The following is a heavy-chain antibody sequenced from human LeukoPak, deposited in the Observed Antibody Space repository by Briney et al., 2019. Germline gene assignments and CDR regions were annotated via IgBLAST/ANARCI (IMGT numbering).Heavy chain of an antibody. V-gene: IGHV3-74*01. Sequence: GGSLRLSCAASGFTFSSYEMNWVRQAPGKGLEWVSRINYDGTTTGYADSVKGRFTISRDNAKNTLYLQMNSLRAEDTAVYYCARRDVFDIWGQGTMVTVSS. CDR3: ARRDVFDI. CDR2: INYDGTTT. CDR1: GFTFSSYE. J-gene: IGHJ3*02.